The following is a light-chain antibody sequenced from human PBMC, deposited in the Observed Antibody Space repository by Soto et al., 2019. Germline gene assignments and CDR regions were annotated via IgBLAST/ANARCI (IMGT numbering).Light chain of an antibody. Sequence: EIVLTQSPATLSLSPGERATLSCRASQSVSSYLAWYQQKPGQAPRLLIYDASNRSTGIPARFSGSGSGTDFTLTISRLEPDDFAVDYCQQRINWPWTFGQGTKVEIK. CDR1: QSVSSY. J-gene: IGKJ1*01. CDR3: QQRINWPWT. V-gene: IGKV3-11*01. CDR2: DAS.